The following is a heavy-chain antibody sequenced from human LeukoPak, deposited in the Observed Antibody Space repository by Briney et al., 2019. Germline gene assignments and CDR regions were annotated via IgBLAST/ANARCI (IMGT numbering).Heavy chain of an antibody. CDR2: ISSNGGST. V-gene: IGHV3-64*01. D-gene: IGHD4-17*01. Sequence: PGGSLRLSCAASGFTFGSYAMHWVRQAPGKGLEYVSAISSNGGSTYYANSVKGRFTISRDNSKNTLYLQMGSLRAEDMAVYYCARAGTVTTIPPNYWGQGTLVTVSS. CDR1: GFTFGSYA. CDR3: ARAGTVTTIPPNY. J-gene: IGHJ4*02.